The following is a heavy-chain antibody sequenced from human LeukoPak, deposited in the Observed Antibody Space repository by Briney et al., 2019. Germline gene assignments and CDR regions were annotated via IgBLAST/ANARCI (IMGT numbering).Heavy chain of an antibody. Sequence: SETLSLTCAVYGGSFGGYYWSWIRQPPGKGLEWIGEINHSGSTNYNPSLKSRVTISVDTSKNQFSLKLSSVTAADTAVYYCARETRGLIVVVSRGAFDIWGQGTMVTVSS. CDR3: ARETRGLIVVVSRGAFDI. J-gene: IGHJ3*02. CDR1: GGSFGGYY. D-gene: IGHD2-15*01. V-gene: IGHV4-34*01. CDR2: INHSGST.